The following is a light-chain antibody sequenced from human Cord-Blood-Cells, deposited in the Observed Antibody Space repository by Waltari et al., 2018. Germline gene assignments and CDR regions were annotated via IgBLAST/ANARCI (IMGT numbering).Light chain of an antibody. J-gene: IGLJ2*01. Sequence: QSALTQPPSASGSPGQSVTISCTGTSSDVGGYNYVSWYQQLPGKAHKLMIYEVSKRPAGVPDRFSGSKSRSTASLTVSGLQAENEADYYCSSHAASNNLVFGGGHKLTVL. CDR3: SSHAASNNLV. V-gene: IGLV2-8*01. CDR1: SSDVGGYNY. CDR2: EVS.